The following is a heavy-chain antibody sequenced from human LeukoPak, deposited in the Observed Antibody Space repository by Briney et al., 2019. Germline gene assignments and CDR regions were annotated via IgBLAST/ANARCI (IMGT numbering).Heavy chain of an antibody. Sequence: GGSLRLSCVASGFTFSSYAMSWVRRAPGKGLEWGSAISGSGGRTYYADSVKGRFTISRDNSKNTLYLQMNSLRAEDTAVYYCAKSITMIVVVMAAWGQGTLVTVSS. J-gene: IGHJ5*02. D-gene: IGHD3-22*01. V-gene: IGHV3-23*01. CDR3: AKSITMIVVVMAA. CDR2: ISGSGGRT. CDR1: GFTFSSYA.